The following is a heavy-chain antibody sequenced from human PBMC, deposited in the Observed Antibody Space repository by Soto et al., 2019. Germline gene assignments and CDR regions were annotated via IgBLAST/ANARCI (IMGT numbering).Heavy chain of an antibody. CDR2: ISSSSSYI. Sequence: EVQLVESGGGLVKPGGSLRLSCAASGFTFSSYSMNWVRQAPGKGLEWVSSISSSSSYIYYADSVKGRFTISRDNAKNSLYLQINSLGAEDTALYYCARDFPYCDYVADYWGQGTLVTVSS. J-gene: IGHJ4*02. CDR1: GFTFSSYS. CDR3: ARDFPYCDYVADY. V-gene: IGHV3-21*01. D-gene: IGHD4-17*01.